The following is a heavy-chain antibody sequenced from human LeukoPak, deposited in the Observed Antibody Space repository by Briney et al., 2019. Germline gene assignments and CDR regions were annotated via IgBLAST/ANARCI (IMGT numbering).Heavy chain of an antibody. Sequence: PSETLSLTCTGSGGSISSNYWSWIRQPPGQGLEWSRYIYYSGRTNYNPSLNSRVTISVDTSKNPFSLKLSSVTAADTAVYYCARYDSSGSLDYWGQGTLVTVSS. CDR2: IYYSGRT. V-gene: IGHV4-59*08. CDR3: ARYDSSGSLDY. J-gene: IGHJ4*02. D-gene: IGHD3-22*01. CDR1: GGSISSNY.